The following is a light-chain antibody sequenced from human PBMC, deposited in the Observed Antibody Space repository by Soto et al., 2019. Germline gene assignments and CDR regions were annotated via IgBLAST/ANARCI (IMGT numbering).Light chain of an antibody. V-gene: IGKV3-20*01. CDR1: QIVSSSY. CDR3: QQTYSTLVT. J-gene: IGKJ4*01. CDR2: DAS. Sequence: EIVLTQSPGTLSLSPGERATLSCRASQIVSSSYLAWYQQKPGQAPRLLIYDASIRAPGIPARFSGSGSGTAFTLTISSLQPEDSATYYCQQTYSTLVTFGGGTKVDI.